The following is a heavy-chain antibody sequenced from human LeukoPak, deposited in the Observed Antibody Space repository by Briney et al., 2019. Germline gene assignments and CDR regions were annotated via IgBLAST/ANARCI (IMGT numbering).Heavy chain of an antibody. CDR3: ARVTDYYDPGAFDV. V-gene: IGHV4-31*03. CDR2: IYYSGTA. Sequence: SGTLSLTCTVSGGSISSGGYYWSWIRQFPGEGLEWIAYIYYSGTAYYNPSLKSRITISVDTSKNQFSLRLFSVTAADTAVYYCARVTDYYDPGAFDVWGQGTTVTVSS. CDR1: GGSISSGGYY. J-gene: IGHJ3*01. D-gene: IGHD3-22*01.